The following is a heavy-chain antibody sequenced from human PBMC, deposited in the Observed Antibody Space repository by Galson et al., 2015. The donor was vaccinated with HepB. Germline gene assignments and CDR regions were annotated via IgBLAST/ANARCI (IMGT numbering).Heavy chain of an antibody. CDR1: GGTFSSYA. J-gene: IGHJ4*02. CDR2: IIPIFGTA. CDR3: ASSPDTAMVPFDY. D-gene: IGHD5-18*01. V-gene: IGHV1-69*13. Sequence: SVKVSCKASGGTFSSYAISWVRQAPGQGLEWMGGIIPIFGTANYAQKFQGRVTITADESTSTAYMELSSLRSEDTAVYYCASSPDTAMVPFDYWGQGTLVTVSS.